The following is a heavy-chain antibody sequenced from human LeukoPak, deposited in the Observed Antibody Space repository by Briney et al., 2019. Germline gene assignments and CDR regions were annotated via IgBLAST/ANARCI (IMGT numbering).Heavy chain of an antibody. CDR2: INWNGGGT. CDR3: AKHLTATNTYIFFGLDV. CDR1: GFSFKDYG. V-gene: IGHV3-9*01. J-gene: IGHJ6*02. D-gene: IGHD1-26*01. Sequence: PGGSLRLSCAATGFSFKDYGMHWVRQPPEKGLEWVSAINWNGGGTDYADSVKGRFTISRDNAKNSLYLQLSSLRPEDTALYYCAKHLTATNTYIFFGLDVWGQGTSVTVSS.